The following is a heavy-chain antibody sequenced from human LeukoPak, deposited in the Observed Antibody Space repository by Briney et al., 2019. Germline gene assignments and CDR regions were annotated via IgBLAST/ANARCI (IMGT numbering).Heavy chain of an antibody. V-gene: IGHV4-59*01. J-gene: IGHJ6*02. CDR3: ARGAMAPYYYYGMDV. CDR2: IYYSGST. D-gene: IGHD2-2*01. Sequence: SEALSLTCTVSGGSISSYYWSWIRQPPGKGLEWIGYIYYSGSTNYNPSLKSRVTISVDTSKNQFSLKLSSVTAADTAVYYCARGAMAPYYYYGMDVWGQGTTVTVSS. CDR1: GGSISSYY.